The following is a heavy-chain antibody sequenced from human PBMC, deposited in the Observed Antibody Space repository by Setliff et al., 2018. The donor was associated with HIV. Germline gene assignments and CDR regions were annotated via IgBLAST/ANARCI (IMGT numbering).Heavy chain of an antibody. CDR2: INPNMGDT. V-gene: IGHV1-2*06. Sequence: SVKVSCKASGYKFTGHHIQWMRQAPGQGLEWMGRINPNMGDTQYAQKFQGRIIMTRDTSINTVYMELSSLTSDDTALYYCARQDIPAGYYLFDYWGQGTQVTVSS. CDR3: ARQDIPAGYYLFDY. J-gene: IGHJ4*02. D-gene: IGHD3-9*01. CDR1: GYKFTGHH.